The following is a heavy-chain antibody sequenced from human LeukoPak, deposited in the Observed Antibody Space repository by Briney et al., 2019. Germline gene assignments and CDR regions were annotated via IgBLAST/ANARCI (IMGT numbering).Heavy chain of an antibody. CDR1: GYSISSGYY. V-gene: IGHV4-61*01. D-gene: IGHD3-22*01. J-gene: IGHJ6*03. Sequence: SETLSLTCTVSGYSISSGYYWGWIRQPPGKGLEWIGYIYYSGSTNYNPSLKSRVTIPVDTSKNQFSLKLNSVTAADTAVYYCARSSEGRYYYDSSGYSYYYYYMDVWGKGTTVTISS. CDR2: IYYSGST. CDR3: ARSSEGRYYYDSSGYSYYYYYMDV.